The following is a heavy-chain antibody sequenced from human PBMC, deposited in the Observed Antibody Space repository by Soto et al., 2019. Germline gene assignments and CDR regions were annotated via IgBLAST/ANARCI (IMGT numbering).Heavy chain of an antibody. V-gene: IGHV1-46*03. CDR2: MNPSGGST. CDR3: ARGTSGWADAFDI. Sequence: QVQLVQSGAEVKKPGASVKVSCKASGYTFTSYYMHWVRQAPGQGLDWMGIMNPSGGSTSYAQKYQGRVTMTKDTYTSTVYMELSSLRSEDTAVYYCARGTSGWADAFDILGQGTMVTVSS. J-gene: IGHJ3*02. CDR1: GYTFTSYY. D-gene: IGHD6-19*01.